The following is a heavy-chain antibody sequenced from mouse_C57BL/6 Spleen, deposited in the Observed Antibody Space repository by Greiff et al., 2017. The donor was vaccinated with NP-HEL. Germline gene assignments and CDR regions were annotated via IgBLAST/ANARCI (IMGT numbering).Heavy chain of an antibody. CDR3: AGDGYPGNY. D-gene: IGHD2-3*01. CDR1: GFNIKDYY. J-gene: IGHJ2*01. V-gene: IGHV14-2*01. CDR2: IDPEDGET. Sequence: EVQLQQSGAELVKPGASVKLSCTASGFNIKDYYMHWVKQRTEQGLEWIGRIDPEDGETKYAPEFQGKATITADTSSNTAYLQLSSLTSEDTAVYYCAGDGYPGNYWGQCTTLTVSS.